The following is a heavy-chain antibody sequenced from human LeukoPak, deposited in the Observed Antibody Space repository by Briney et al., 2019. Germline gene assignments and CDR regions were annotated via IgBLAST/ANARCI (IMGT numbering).Heavy chain of an antibody. CDR2: ISSRGSTI. D-gene: IGHD6-19*01. V-gene: IGHV3-48*03. J-gene: IGHJ6*04. Sequence: GGSLRLSCVASGFIFSNYEMNWVRQAPGKGLEWLSYISSRGSTIYYADCVKGRFTSSRDNAKKSLYPQMNSLRAEDTAVYFCARSDEITVADSYYYYAMDVWGKGTTVTVSS. CDR3: ARSDEITVADSYYYYAMDV. CDR1: GFIFSNYE.